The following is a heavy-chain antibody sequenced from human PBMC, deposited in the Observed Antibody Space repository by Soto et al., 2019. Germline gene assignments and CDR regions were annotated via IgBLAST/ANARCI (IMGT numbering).Heavy chain of an antibody. Sequence: PSETLSLTCTVSGGSIRRYSWSWIRQPPGKGLEWIGYIYYSGSTNYNPSLKSRVTISVDTSKNQFSLKLSSVTAADTAVYYCARLVWSYGTWFDPWGQGTLVTVS. D-gene: IGHD5-18*01. CDR1: GGSIRRYS. J-gene: IGHJ5*02. V-gene: IGHV4-59*08. CDR3: ARLVWSYGTWFDP. CDR2: IYYSGST.